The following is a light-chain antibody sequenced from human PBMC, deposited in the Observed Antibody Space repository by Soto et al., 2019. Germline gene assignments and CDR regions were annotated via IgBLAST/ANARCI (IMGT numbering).Light chain of an antibody. CDR2: WAS. CDR1: QSVLYSSDNKNY. Sequence: DNVMTQSPDSLAVSLGERATINCKSSQSVLYSSDNKNYLAWYQHKPGQPPKLLIYWASTRESGVPDRFSGSGSGTDFTLTISSLQAEDVAVYYCQQYLSIPRTFGQGTRWIS. CDR3: QQYLSIPRT. J-gene: IGKJ1*01. V-gene: IGKV4-1*01.